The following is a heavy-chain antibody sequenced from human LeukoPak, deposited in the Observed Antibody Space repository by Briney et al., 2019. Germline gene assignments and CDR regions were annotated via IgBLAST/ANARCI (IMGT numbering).Heavy chain of an antibody. V-gene: IGHV4-59*01. D-gene: IGHD4-23*01. Sequence: SETLSLTCTVSGGSISSYYWSRIRQPPGKGLERIGYIYYSGSTNYNPSLKSRVTISVDTSKNQFSLKLSSVTAADTAVYYCARCPYGGNSPLYEYYFDYWGQGTLVTVSS. CDR1: GGSISSYY. CDR3: ARCPYGGNSPLYEYYFDY. CDR2: IYYSGST. J-gene: IGHJ4*02.